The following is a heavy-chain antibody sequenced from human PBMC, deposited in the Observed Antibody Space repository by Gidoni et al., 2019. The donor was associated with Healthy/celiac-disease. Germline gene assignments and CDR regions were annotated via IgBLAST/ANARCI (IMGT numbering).Heavy chain of an antibody. CDR1: GFTFSSYS. V-gene: IGHV3-21*01. J-gene: IGHJ4*02. CDR2: ISSRSSYI. Sequence: EVQLVESGGDLVKPGGSLRLSCAASGFTFSSYSMNWVRQAPGKGLEGVSSISSRSSYIYYADSVKGRFTISRDNAKNSLYLQMNSLRAEETAVYYCARESLVAAIDYWGQGTLVTVSS. CDR3: ARESLVAAIDY. D-gene: IGHD1-26*01.